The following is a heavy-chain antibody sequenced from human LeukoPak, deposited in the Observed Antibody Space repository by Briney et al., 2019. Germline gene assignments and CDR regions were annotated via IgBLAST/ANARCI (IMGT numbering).Heavy chain of an antibody. CDR3: ARDGAYSSSWGVFDY. Sequence: GGSLRLSCAASGFTFSDYYMSWIRQALGKGLEWVSYISSSGSTIYYADSVKGRFTISRDNAKNSLYLQMNSLRAEDTAVYYCARDGAYSSSWGVFDYWGQGTLVTVSS. V-gene: IGHV3-11*04. CDR1: GFTFSDYY. D-gene: IGHD6-13*01. J-gene: IGHJ4*02. CDR2: ISSSGSTI.